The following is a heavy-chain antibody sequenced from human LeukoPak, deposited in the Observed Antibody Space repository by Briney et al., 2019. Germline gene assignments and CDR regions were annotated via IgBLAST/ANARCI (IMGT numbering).Heavy chain of an antibody. CDR3: AREVSVVRGVN. D-gene: IGHD3-10*01. J-gene: IGHJ4*02. CDR1: GFTFSSYS. Sequence: GGSLRLSCAASGFTFSSYSMNWVRQAPGKGLEWVSFISSSSSYIYYADSVKGRFTISRDNAKNSLYLQMNSLRAEDTAVYYCAREVSVVRGVNWGQGTLVTVSS. V-gene: IGHV3-21*01. CDR2: ISSSSSYI.